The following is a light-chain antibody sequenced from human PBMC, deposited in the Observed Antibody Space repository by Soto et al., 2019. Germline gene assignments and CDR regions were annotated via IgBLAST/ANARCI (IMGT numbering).Light chain of an antibody. Sequence: AITQSPGNLSVSPGDRSTPPCRAGQGVTTNFAWYQQKSGQSPRLLIYDASIGATGVPARFSGTGSETDFTLTISSLQPDDFATYYCQQYQTYATFGQGTRLEIK. CDR2: DAS. CDR1: QGVTTN. J-gene: IGKJ5*01. V-gene: IGKV3-15*01. CDR3: QQYQTYAT.